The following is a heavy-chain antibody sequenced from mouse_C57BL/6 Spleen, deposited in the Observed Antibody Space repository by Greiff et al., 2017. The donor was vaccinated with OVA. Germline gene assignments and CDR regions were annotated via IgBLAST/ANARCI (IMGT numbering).Heavy chain of an antibody. D-gene: IGHD2-5*01. J-gene: IGHJ3*01. CDR3: AYYSNYAWFAY. CDR2: IDPEDGDT. Sequence: EVMLVESGAELVRPGASVKLSCTASGFNIKDYYMHWVKQRPEQGLEWIGRIDPEDGDTEYAPKFQGKATMTADTSSNTAYLQLSSLTSEDTAVYYCAYYSNYAWFAYWGQGTLVTVSA. V-gene: IGHV14-1*01. CDR1: GFNIKDYY.